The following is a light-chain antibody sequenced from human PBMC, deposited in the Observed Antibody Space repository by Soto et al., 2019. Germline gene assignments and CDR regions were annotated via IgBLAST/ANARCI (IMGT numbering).Light chain of an antibody. CDR3: QQYDGSPIT. CDR1: QSVTSNY. CDR2: GAS. Sequence: EIVLTQSPGTLSLSPGERATLSCRASQSVTSNYLAWYQQTPGQAPRLLIYGASNRATGIPDRFSGSGSGTDFTLTSRRLEPEDFAVYYCQQYDGSPITFGQGTKLEMK. J-gene: IGKJ2*01. V-gene: IGKV3-20*01.